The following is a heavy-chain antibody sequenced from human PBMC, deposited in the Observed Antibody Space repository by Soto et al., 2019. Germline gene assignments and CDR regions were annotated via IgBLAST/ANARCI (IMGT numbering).Heavy chain of an antibody. Sequence: EVQLVESGGGLVQPGGSLRLSCAASGFTFSSYNMNWVRQAPGKGLEWVSYISISSSTIYYADSVKGRFTISRDNAKNSLYLQMNSLRAEVTAVYYCARGEQQLSLRFDPWGQGTLVTVSS. D-gene: IGHD6-13*01. CDR2: ISISSSTI. CDR3: ARGEQQLSLRFDP. CDR1: GFTFSSYN. J-gene: IGHJ5*02. V-gene: IGHV3-48*01.